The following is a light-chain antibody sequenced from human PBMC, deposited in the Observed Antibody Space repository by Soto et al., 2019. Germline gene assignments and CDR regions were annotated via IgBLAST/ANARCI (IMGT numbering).Light chain of an antibody. CDR3: QQYNSSPMYT. J-gene: IGKJ2*01. V-gene: IGKV1-5*01. Sequence: DIQMTQSPSTLSASVGDRVTITCRASQSISSWLAWYQQKPGKAPKLLIYDASSLESGVPSRFSGSGSGTEFTLTISSLQPDDFATYYCQQYNSSPMYTFGQGTKLEIK. CDR1: QSISSW. CDR2: DAS.